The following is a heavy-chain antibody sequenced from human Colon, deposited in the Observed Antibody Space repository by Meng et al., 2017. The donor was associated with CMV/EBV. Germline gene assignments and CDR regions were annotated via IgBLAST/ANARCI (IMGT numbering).Heavy chain of an antibody. V-gene: IGHV1-2*02. D-gene: IGHD1-20*01. CDR1: GYTFTGYY. CDR2: INPNSGGT. Sequence: QGQVVETGVEVKKRGGSVKVSCKASGYTFTGYYMHWVRQASGKGIEWMGWINPNSGGTNYAQKFKGRVTMTRDPFISTAYMELSRLRSDDTAVYYCVSAPYNWNDEGWFDPWGQGTLVTVSS. J-gene: IGHJ5*02. CDR3: VSAPYNWNDEGWFDP.